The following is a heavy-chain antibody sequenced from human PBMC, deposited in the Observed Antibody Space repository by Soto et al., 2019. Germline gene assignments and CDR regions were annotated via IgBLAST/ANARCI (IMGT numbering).Heavy chain of an antibody. Sequence: GGSLRLSCAASGFTFSSYAMSWVRQAPGKGLEWVSGISDTGGSTYYADSVKGRFTISRDNSKNTLYLQMNSLRAEDTAVYYCAISPGFTRDWGYFDYWGQGTLVTVSS. D-gene: IGHD7-27*01. CDR2: ISDTGGST. J-gene: IGHJ4*02. CDR3: AISPGFTRDWGYFDY. V-gene: IGHV3-23*01. CDR1: GFTFSSYA.